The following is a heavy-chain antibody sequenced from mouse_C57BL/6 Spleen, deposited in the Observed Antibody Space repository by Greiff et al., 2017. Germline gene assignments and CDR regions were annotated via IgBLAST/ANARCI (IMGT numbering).Heavy chain of an antibody. D-gene: IGHD2-2*01. V-gene: IGHV3-6*01. J-gene: IGHJ2*01. Sequence: EVKVEESGPGLVKPSQSLSLTCSVTGYSITSGYYWNWIRQFPGNKLEWMGYISYDGSNNYNPSLKNRISITRDTSKNQFFLKLNSVTTEDTATYYCARGGLRPYYFDYWGKGTTLTVSS. CDR1: GYSITSGYY. CDR3: ARGGLRPYYFDY. CDR2: ISYDGSN.